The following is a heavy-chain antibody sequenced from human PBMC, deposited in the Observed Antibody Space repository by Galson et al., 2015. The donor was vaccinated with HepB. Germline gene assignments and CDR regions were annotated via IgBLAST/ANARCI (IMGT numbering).Heavy chain of an antibody. CDR3: TRSTRSPLVVITQPVASPTFDY. Sequence: SLRLSCAASGFTFGDYAMSWFRQAPGKGLEWVGFIRSKAYGGTTEYAASVKGRFTISRDDSKSIAYLQMNSLKTEDTAVYYCTRSTRSPLVVITQPVASPTFDYWGQGTLVTVSS. CDR2: IRSKAYGGTT. CDR1: GFTFGDYA. D-gene: IGHD3-22*01. V-gene: IGHV3-49*03. J-gene: IGHJ4*02.